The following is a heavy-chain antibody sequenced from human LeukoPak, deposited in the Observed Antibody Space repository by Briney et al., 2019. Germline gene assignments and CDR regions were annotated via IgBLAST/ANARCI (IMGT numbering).Heavy chain of an antibody. D-gene: IGHD2-21*02. CDR2: ISSSGRNT. J-gene: IGHJ4*02. Sequence: GGSLRLSCAASGFTFSSYAMSWVRQAPGEGLEWVSSISSSGRNTYYSDSVKGRFTISRDNSENTLYLQMSSLRAEDTAVYYCAKRGRPCSGDCSAPYYFDYWGQGTLVTVSS. CDR3: AKRGRPCSGDCSAPYYFDY. CDR1: GFTFSSYA. V-gene: IGHV3-23*01.